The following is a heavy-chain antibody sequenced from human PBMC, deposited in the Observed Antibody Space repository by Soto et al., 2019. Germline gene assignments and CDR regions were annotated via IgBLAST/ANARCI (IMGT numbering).Heavy chain of an antibody. CDR3: ASGWFGEFVYYFDY. CDR2: ISAYNGNT. CDR1: GYTFTSYG. D-gene: IGHD3-10*01. V-gene: IGHV1-18*01. J-gene: IGHJ4*02. Sequence: QVQLVQSGAEVKKPGASVKVSCKASGYTFTSYGISWVRQAPGQGLEWMGWISAYNGNTNYAQKLQGRVTMTTDTSTRTAYMERRSLGSDDTAVYYCASGWFGEFVYYFDYWGQGTLVTVSS.